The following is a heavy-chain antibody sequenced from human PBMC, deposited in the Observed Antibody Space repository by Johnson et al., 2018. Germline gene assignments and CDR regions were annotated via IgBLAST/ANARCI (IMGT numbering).Heavy chain of an antibody. V-gene: IGHV3-30*18. CDR2: ISYDGSNK. CDR3: AKARGAGVDAFDI. D-gene: IGHD3-10*01. J-gene: IGHJ3*02. CDR1: GFTFSSYG. Sequence: QVQLVQSGGGVVQPGRSLRLSCAASGFTFSSYGMHWVRQAPGKGLEWVAVISYDGSNKYYADSVKGRFTISRDTSKNTLYLQMNSLRAEDTAVYYCAKARGAGVDAFDIWGQGTMVTVSS.